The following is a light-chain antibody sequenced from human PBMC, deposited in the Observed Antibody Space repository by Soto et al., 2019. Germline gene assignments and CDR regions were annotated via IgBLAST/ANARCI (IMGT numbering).Light chain of an antibody. CDR1: SSNIGSNS. CDR3: AAWDDSLNGVV. V-gene: IGLV1-44*01. Sequence: QSVLTQPPSASGTPGQRVTISCSGSSSNIGSNSVNWYQQLPGTAPKLLMYSSNQRPSGVPDRFSGSKSGTSASLAISGLQSEDDVDYYCAAWDDSLNGVVFGGGTKLTVL. CDR2: SSN. J-gene: IGLJ2*01.